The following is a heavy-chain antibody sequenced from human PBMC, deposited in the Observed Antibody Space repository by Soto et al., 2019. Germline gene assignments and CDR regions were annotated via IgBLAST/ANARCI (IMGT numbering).Heavy chain of an antibody. CDR2: ISYDGSNK. J-gene: IGHJ4*02. V-gene: IGHV3-30-3*01. CDR1: GFTFSNYA. Sequence: QVQLVESGGGVVQPGRSLRLSCAASGFTFSNYAMHWVRQAPGKGLEWVAVISYDGSNKYYADSVKGRFTISRDNSKNTLYLQMNSLRAEDTAVYYCAGGPGISVAGTDYWGQGTLVTVSS. CDR3: AGGPGISVAGTDY. D-gene: IGHD6-19*01.